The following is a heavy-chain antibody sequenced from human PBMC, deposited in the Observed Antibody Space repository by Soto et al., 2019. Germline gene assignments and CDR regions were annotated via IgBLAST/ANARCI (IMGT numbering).Heavy chain of an antibody. D-gene: IGHD2-8*01. CDR3: ARDFDCADGVCYTGYYYFGLDV. V-gene: IGHV3-48*02. J-gene: IGHJ6*02. CDR1: GFTFSSYS. Sequence: GGSLRLSXVVSGFTFSSYSMNWVRQTPGKGLEWLSYISSTSRTIYHADSVKGRFTISRDNAKNSLYLQMNSLRDEDTAVYYCARDFDCADGVCYTGYYYFGLDVWGQGTTVTVSS. CDR2: ISSTSRTI.